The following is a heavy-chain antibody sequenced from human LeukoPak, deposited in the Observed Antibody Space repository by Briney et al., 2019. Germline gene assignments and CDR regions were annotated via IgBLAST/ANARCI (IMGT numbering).Heavy chain of an antibody. CDR2: ISFDGTNK. J-gene: IGHJ6*02. V-gene: IGHV3-30-3*01. D-gene: IGHD3-10*01. CDR3: ARSTMIRGVTDPYFYYYGMDV. CDR1: GFAFSTYG. Sequence: PGGSLRLSCAVSGFAFSTYGMDWVRQAPGKGLEWVAVISFDGTNKYYADSVKGRFTISRDNSKNTLYLQINSLTSDDTAVYYCARSTMIRGVTDPYFYYYGMDVWGQGTTVTVSS.